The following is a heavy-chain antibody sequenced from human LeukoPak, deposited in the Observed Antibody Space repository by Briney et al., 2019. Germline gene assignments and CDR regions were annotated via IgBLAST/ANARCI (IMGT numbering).Heavy chain of an antibody. CDR1: GGSISSGSYY. CDR2: TYYTGST. Sequence: SHTLSLTCTVSGGSISSGSYYWSWIRQPAGKGLEWIGNTYYTGSTYYNPSPRSRVTMSVDTSKNQFSLKMSSVTAADTAVYYCARLSKGRYFDYIFDHWGQGTVVTVSS. V-gene: IGHV4-61*09. D-gene: IGHD3-9*01. CDR3: ARLSKGRYFDYIFDH. J-gene: IGHJ4*02.